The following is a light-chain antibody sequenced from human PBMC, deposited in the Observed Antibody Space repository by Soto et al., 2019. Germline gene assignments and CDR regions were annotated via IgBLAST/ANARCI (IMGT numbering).Light chain of an antibody. Sequence: IVLTQSPGTLSLSPGERATLSCRASQSVSSSYLAWYQQKPGQAPRLLIYGASSRATGIPDRFSGSGSGTHVTLTISRLEPEDFAVYYCQQYGSSPYTLGQGTKLEIK. V-gene: IGKV3-20*01. CDR3: QQYGSSPYT. J-gene: IGKJ2*01. CDR2: GAS. CDR1: QSVSSSY.